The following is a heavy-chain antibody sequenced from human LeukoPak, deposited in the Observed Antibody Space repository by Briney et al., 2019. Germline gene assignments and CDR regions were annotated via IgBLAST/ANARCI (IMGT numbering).Heavy chain of an antibody. Sequence: SETLSLTCTVSGGSISSYYWSWIRQPSGKGLEWIGYIYYSGSTNYNPSLKSRVTISVDTSKNQFSLKLSSVTAADTAVYYCARSPYSSSWVFDYWGQGTLVTVSS. J-gene: IGHJ4*02. CDR2: IYYSGST. CDR3: ARSPYSSSWVFDY. V-gene: IGHV4-59*01. CDR1: GGSISSYY. D-gene: IGHD6-13*01.